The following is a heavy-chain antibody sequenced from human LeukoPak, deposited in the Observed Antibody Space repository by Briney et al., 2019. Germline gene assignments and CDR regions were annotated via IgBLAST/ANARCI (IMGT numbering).Heavy chain of an antibody. Sequence: ASVKVSCKASGYTFTSYAMHWVRQAPGQRLEWMGWINAGNGNTKYSQKFQGRVTITRDTSASTAYMELSSLRSEDTAVYYCARGYCSSTSCPPLYGMDVWGKGTTVTVS. V-gene: IGHV1-3*01. J-gene: IGHJ6*04. CDR1: GYTFTSYA. D-gene: IGHD2-2*01. CDR2: INAGNGNT. CDR3: ARGYCSSTSCPPLYGMDV.